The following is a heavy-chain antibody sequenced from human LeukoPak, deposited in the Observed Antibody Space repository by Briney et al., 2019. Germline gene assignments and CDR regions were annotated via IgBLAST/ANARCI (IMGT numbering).Heavy chain of an antibody. V-gene: IGHV3-30*04. Sequence: PGGSLRLSCAASGFTFSSYAMHWVRQAPGKGLEWVAVISYDGSNKYYADSVKGRFTISRDNSKNTLYLQMNSLRAEDTAVYYCARDSPPLAFDYWGQGTLVTVSS. CDR3: ARDSPPLAFDY. J-gene: IGHJ4*02. CDR2: ISYDGSNK. CDR1: GFTFSSYA.